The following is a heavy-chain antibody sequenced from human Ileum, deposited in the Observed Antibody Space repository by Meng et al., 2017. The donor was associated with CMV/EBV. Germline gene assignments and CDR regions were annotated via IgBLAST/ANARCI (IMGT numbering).Heavy chain of an antibody. CDR3: AKVVGFSLWYFDS. Sequence: ASVKVSCKASGYTFTGYYLHWVRQAPGQGLEWMGYINPSSGDTNYAQKFQGRVTMTRDTSINTAYMQVSGLRSADTAVYYCAKVVGFSLWYFDSWGQGTLVTVSS. CDR1: GYTFTGYY. CDR2: INPSSGDT. J-gene: IGHJ4*02. V-gene: IGHV1-2*02. D-gene: IGHD2-15*01.